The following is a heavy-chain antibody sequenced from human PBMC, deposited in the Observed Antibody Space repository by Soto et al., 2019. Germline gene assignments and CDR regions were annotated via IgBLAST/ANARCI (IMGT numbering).Heavy chain of an antibody. CDR3: AGGEYEYQLRNWFDP. CDR2: IYYSGST. D-gene: IGHD2-2*01. Sequence: QLQLQESGPGLVKPSETLSLTCTVSGGSISSSSYYWGWIRQPPGKGLEWIGSIYYSGSTYYNPSLKSQVTIPVDTSKNQFSLKLSSVTAADTAVYYCAGGEYEYQLRNWFDPWGQGTLVTVSS. V-gene: IGHV4-39*01. J-gene: IGHJ5*02. CDR1: GGSISSSSYY.